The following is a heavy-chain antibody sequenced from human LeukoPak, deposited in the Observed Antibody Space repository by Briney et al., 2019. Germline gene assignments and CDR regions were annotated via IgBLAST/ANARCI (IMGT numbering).Heavy chain of an antibody. D-gene: IGHD3-22*01. CDR2: INHSGST. CDR3: ATLYYYDDSGPDS. J-gene: IGHJ4*02. V-gene: IGHV4-34*01. Sequence: PSETLSLTCAVYGGSFSGYYWSWIRQPPGKGLEWIGEINHSGSTNYNPSLKSRVTISVDTSKNQFSLKLSSVTAADTAVYYCATLYYYDDSGPDSWGQGTLVTVSS. CDR1: GGSFSGYY.